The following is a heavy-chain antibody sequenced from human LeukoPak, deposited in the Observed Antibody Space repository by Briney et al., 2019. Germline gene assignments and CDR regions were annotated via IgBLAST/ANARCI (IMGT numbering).Heavy chain of an antibody. CDR1: GFTFSSYS. Sequence: PGGSLRLSCAASGFTFSSYSMNWVRQAPGKGLEWVSSISSSSSYIYYADSVKGRFTISRDNAKNSLYLQMNSLRAEDTAVYYCARGEGGYFEWLYGPYYYYGMDVWGQGTTVTVSS. V-gene: IGHV3-21*01. CDR2: ISSSSSYI. CDR3: ARGEGGYFEWLYGPYYYYGMDV. J-gene: IGHJ6*02. D-gene: IGHD3-9*01.